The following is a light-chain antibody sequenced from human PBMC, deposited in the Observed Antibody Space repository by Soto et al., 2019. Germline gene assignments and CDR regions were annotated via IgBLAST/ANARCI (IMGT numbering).Light chain of an antibody. CDR2: EVN. CDR1: NNDIGGYTY. Sequence: QSVLTQPPSASGSPGQSVTISCTGTNNDIGGYTYVSWYQQLPGKAPKLMIYEVNKRPSGIPDRFSGSKSGNTASLTISGLQPEDEAEDFCTSYSRSINDVFGPGTKVTVL. CDR3: TSYSRSINDV. J-gene: IGLJ1*01. V-gene: IGLV2-8*01.